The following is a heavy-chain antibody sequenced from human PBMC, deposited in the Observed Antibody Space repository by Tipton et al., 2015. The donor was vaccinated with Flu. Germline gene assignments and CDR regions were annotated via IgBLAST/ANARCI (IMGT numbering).Heavy chain of an antibody. Sequence: LSLTCAASGFTVTSSYMSWVRQAPGKGLEWVSVIYGGGTTDYADSVKGRFTISRDKSKNALYLQMSSLRAEDTAVYYCARGPQVPVRPHYYGMDVWGQGTTVTVSS. CDR2: IYGGGTT. CDR1: GFTVTSSY. V-gene: IGHV3-53*01. J-gene: IGHJ6*02. CDR3: ARGPQVPVRPHYYGMDV. D-gene: IGHD2-2*01.